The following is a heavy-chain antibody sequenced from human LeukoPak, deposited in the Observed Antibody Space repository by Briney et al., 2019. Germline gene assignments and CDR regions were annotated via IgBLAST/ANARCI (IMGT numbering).Heavy chain of an antibody. J-gene: IGHJ6*02. V-gene: IGHV3-23*01. CDR3: AKXGLGQASGLDV. Sequence: GGSLRLSCAASGFIFSNYAMTWVRQAPGKGLEYISSITDSGGSAYYADSVKGRFTLSRDNSRDTLYLHLNSLRAEDTALYYCAKXGLGQASGLDVWGQGTTVIVSS. D-gene: IGHD3-10*01. CDR1: GFIFSNYA. CDR2: ITDSGGSA.